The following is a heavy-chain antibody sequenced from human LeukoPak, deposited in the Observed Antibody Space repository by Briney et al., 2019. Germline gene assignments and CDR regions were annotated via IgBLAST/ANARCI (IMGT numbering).Heavy chain of an antibody. V-gene: IGHV1-2*02. D-gene: IGHD2-15*01. CDR2: IDSKNGDT. CDR3: ASEAYCSGGRCSVQRVAS. Sequence: ASVKVSCKASGYTFTAYYMHWVRQAPGQGLEWMGWIDSKNGDTKYAQKFQSRLTITRDTSIGIAYMELRSLTPDDTAVYCASEAYCSGGRCSVQRVASWGQGTPVTVSS. J-gene: IGHJ5*02. CDR1: GYTFTAYY.